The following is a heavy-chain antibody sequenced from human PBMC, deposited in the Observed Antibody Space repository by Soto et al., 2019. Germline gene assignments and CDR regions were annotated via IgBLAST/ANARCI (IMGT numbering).Heavy chain of an antibody. V-gene: IGHV3-33*01. D-gene: IGHD3-22*01. CDR3: ARSHRPSFYYDSSGYYYFDY. J-gene: IGHJ4*02. Sequence: QVQLVESGGGVVQPGRSLRLSCAASGFTFSSYGMHWVRQAPGKGLEWVAVIWYDGSNKYYADSVKGRFTISRDNSKNTLYLQMNSLRAEDTAVYYCARSHRPSFYYDSSGYYYFDYWGQGTLVTVSS. CDR1: GFTFSSYG. CDR2: IWYDGSNK.